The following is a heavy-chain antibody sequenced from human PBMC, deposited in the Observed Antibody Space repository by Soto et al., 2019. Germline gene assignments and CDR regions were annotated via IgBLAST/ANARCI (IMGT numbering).Heavy chain of an antibody. D-gene: IGHD3-10*01. CDR3: ARASLWFGEYY. CDR1: GGSVSSGSYY. Sequence: QVQLQESGPGLVKPSETLSLTCTVSGGSVSSGSYYWSWIRQPPGKGLEWIGYIYYSGSTNYNPSLKSRVTISVDTSKNQFSLKLSSVTAADTAVYYCARASLWFGEYYWGQGTLGPVSS. J-gene: IGHJ4*02. V-gene: IGHV4-61*01. CDR2: IYYSGST.